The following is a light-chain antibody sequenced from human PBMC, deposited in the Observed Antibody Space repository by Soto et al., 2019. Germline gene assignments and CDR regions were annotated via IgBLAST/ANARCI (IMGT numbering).Light chain of an antibody. CDR3: QQYGSTPLT. V-gene: IGKV3-20*01. Sequence: EIVLTQSPDTLSLSPGERATLSCRASQSVRNNYLARYQQKPGQAPRFLIYDASSRATGIPDRFSGSGSGTDFTLTINRLEPEDFAVYYCQQYGSTPLTFGGGPKV. CDR2: DAS. J-gene: IGKJ4*01. CDR1: QSVRNNY.